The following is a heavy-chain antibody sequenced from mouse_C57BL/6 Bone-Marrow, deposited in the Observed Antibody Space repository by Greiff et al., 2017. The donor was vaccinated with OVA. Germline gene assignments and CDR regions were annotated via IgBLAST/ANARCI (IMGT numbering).Heavy chain of an antibody. D-gene: IGHD2-3*01. CDR2: ISNGGGST. V-gene: IGHV5-12*01. J-gene: IGHJ3*01. Sequence: EVTLVESGGGLVQPGGSLKLSCAASGFTFSDYYMYWVRQTPEKRLEWVAYISNGGGSTYYPDTVKGRFTISRDNAKNTLYLQMSRLKSEDTAMYYCARGGYYAPFAYWGQGTLVTVSA. CDR3: ARGGYYAPFAY. CDR1: GFTFSDYY.